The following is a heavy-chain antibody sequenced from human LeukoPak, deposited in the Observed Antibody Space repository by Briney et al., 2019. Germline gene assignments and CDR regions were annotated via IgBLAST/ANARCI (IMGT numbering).Heavy chain of an antibody. CDR3: ATESAYCGGDCYGY. CDR1: GFTLSSYA. J-gene: IGHJ4*02. V-gene: IGHV3-66*01. Sequence: GGSLRLSCAASGFTLSSYAMSWVRQAPGKGLEWVSVIYSGGTTYYADSVKGRFTISRDNSKNTLYLQMNSLRAEDTAVYYCATESAYCGGDCYGYWGQGTLVTVSS. CDR2: IYSGGTT. D-gene: IGHD2-21*01.